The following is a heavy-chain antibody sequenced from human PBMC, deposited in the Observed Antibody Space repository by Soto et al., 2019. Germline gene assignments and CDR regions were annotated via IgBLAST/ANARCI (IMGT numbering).Heavy chain of an antibody. CDR2: IYYSGST. CDR1: GCSISSGGYY. J-gene: IGHJ6*03. Sequence: QVPLQESGPGLVKPSQTLSLTCTVSGCSISSGGYYRSWIRQHPGKGLEWIGYIYYSGSTYYNPSLKSRVTISVDTSKNQFSLKLSSVTAADTAVYYCARVLAAAGTNYMDVWGKGTTVTVSS. D-gene: IGHD6-13*01. V-gene: IGHV4-31*03. CDR3: ARVLAAAGTNYMDV.